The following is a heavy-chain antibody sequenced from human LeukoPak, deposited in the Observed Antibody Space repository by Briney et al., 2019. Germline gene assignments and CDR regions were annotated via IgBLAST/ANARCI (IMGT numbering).Heavy chain of an antibody. J-gene: IGHJ4*02. V-gene: IGHV4-59*12. D-gene: IGHD6-13*01. CDR3: ATYSGIAAAGTKPIDY. CDR2: IYYSGST. CDR1: GGSISSYY. Sequence: PSETLSLTCTVSGGSISSYYWSWIRQPPGKGLEWIGYIYYSGSTYYNPSLKSRVTISVDRSKNQFSLKLSSVTAADTAVYYCATYSGIAAAGTKPIDYWGQGTLVTVSS.